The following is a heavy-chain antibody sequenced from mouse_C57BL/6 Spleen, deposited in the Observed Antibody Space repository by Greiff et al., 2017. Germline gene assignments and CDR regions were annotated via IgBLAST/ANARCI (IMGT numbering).Heavy chain of an antibody. CDR3: ARRGTNWGLFDY. CDR2: ILPGSGST. D-gene: IGHD4-1*01. Sequence: VKLVESGAELMKPGASVKLSCKATGYTFTGYWIEWVKQRPGHGLEWIGEILPGSGSTNYNEKFKGKATFTADTSSNTAYLQLSSLTTGDSAIYYCARRGTNWGLFDYWGQGTTLTVSS. J-gene: IGHJ2*01. CDR1: GYTFTGYW. V-gene: IGHV1-9*01.